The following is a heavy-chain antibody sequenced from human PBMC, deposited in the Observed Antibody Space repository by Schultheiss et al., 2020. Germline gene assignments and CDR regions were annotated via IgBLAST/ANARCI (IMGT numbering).Heavy chain of an antibody. J-gene: IGHJ4*02. CDR1: GFTFSSYA. Sequence: GGSLRLSCAASGFTFSSYAMSWVRQAPGKGLEWVSAISGSGGSTYYADSVKGRFTISRDNSKNTLYLQMNSLRTEDTAVYYCAKDKASSSWYYFDYWGQGTLVTVSS. V-gene: IGHV3-23*01. CDR2: ISGSGGST. D-gene: IGHD6-13*01. CDR3: AKDKASSSWYYFDY.